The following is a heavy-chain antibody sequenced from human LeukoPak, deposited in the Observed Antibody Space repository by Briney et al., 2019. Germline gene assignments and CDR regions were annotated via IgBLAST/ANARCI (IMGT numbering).Heavy chain of an antibody. CDR1: GFTFSVYE. V-gene: IGHV3-48*03. J-gene: IGHJ4*02. CDR2: ISSSGSTI. Sequence: GGSLRLSCAASGFTFSVYEMNWVRQAPGKGLDWVSYISSSGSTIYYADSVKGRFTISRDNAKNSLYLQMNSLRAEDTAVYYCARTPGGYYDSSGYYDDYFDYWGQGTLVTVSS. CDR3: ARTPGGYYDSSGYYDDYFDY. D-gene: IGHD3-22*01.